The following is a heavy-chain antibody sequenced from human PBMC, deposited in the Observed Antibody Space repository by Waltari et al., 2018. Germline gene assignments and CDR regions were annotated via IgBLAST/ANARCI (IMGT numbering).Heavy chain of an antibody. CDR1: GFTSSSYA. Sequence: EVQLLESGGGLVQPGGSLRLSCAASGFTSSSYAMSWVRQAPGKGLEWVSAISGSGGSTYYADSVKGRFTISRDNSKNTLYLQMNSLRAEDTAVYYCAKTYCSSTSCYSLSYFDYWGQGTLVTVSS. CDR3: AKTYCSSTSCYSLSYFDY. CDR2: ISGSGGST. J-gene: IGHJ4*02. V-gene: IGHV3-23*01. D-gene: IGHD2-2*01.